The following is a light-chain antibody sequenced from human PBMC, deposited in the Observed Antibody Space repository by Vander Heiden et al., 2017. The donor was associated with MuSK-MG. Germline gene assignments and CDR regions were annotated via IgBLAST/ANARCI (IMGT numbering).Light chain of an antibody. J-gene: IGKJ1*01. CDR2: GAS. CDR3: QQYGSSPQA. CDR1: QSVSSSY. Sequence: IVLTPCPASLSFSPGERATLSSRASQSVSSSYSAWYQQKPGQAPLLLIYGASSRATGIPDRFSGSGSGTDFTLTISRLEPEDFALYYGQQYGSSPQAFGQGTKVEIK. V-gene: IGKV3-20*01.